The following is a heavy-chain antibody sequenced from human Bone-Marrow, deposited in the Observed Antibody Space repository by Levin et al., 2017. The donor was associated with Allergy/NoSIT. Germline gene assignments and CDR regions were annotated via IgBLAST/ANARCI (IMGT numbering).Heavy chain of an antibody. CDR3: ARRGASSSRYSSGWEPPYADAFDL. Sequence: PGGSLRLSCAASGFTFSTYAMYWVRQAPGKGLEYVSGISSNGDSTHYPNWGNTNSANSVKGRFTISRDNSKNTLYLQMGSLRVEDMAVYYCARRGASSSRYSSGWEPPYADAFDLWGQGTMVTVSS. D-gene: IGHD6-19*01. CDR1: GFTFSTYA. V-gene: IGHV3-64*01. CDR2: ISSNGDSTHYPNWGNT. J-gene: IGHJ3*01.